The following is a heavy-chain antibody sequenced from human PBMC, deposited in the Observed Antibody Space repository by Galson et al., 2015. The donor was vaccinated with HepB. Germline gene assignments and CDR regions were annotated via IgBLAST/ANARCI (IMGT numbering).Heavy chain of an antibody. CDR1: GFDFRSFW. CDR2: IDLDGSET. D-gene: IGHD2-8*02. V-gene: IGHV3-7*01. CDR3: AVLVRRNTGFDF. J-gene: IGHJ4*02. Sequence: SLRLSCAASGFDFRSFWMSWVRQPPGKGLEWVANIDLDGSETYYVDSVKGRFTISRDNAKNSLYLQLNSLRAEDTAVYFCAVLVRRNTGFDFWGQGTLVTVSS.